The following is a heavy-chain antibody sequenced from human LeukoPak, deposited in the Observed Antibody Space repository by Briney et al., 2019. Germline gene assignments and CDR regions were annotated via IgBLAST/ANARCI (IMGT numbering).Heavy chain of an antibody. CDR2: INSDGSST. V-gene: IGHV3-74*01. Sequence: GGSLRLSCAASGFTFSSYWMHWVRQAPGKGLVWVSRINSDGSSTTYADSVKGRFTISRDNAKNTLHLQMNSLRAEDTAVYYCARVNYDFWSFLTWGQGTLVTVSS. J-gene: IGHJ5*02. CDR3: ARVNYDFWSFLT. D-gene: IGHD3-3*01. CDR1: GFTFSSYW.